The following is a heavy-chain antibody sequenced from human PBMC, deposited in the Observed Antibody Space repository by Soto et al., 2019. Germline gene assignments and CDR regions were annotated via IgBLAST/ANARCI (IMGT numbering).Heavy chain of an antibody. D-gene: IGHD6-13*01. CDR2: INHSGST. CDR3: ARGSPYSSSFDFDY. V-gene: IGHV4-34*01. J-gene: IGHJ4*02. CDR1: GGSFSGYY. Sequence: SETLSLTCAVYGGSFSGYYWSWIRQPPGKGLEWIGEINHSGSTHYNPSLKSRVTISVDTSKNQFSLKLSSVTAADTAVYYCARGSPYSSSFDFDYWGQGTLVTVSS.